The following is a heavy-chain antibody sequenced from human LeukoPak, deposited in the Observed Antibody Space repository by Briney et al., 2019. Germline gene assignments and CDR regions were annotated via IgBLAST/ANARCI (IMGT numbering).Heavy chain of an antibody. J-gene: IGHJ1*01. CDR2: ISYDGSNK. CDR1: GFTFSSSG. CDR3: ARGGTLEYFQH. Sequence: AGGSLRLSCAASGFTFSSSGMHWVRQAPGKGLEWVAVISYDGSNKYSADSVKGRFTISRDNSKNTLYLQMNSLRAEDTAVYYCARGGTLEYFQHWGQGTLVTVSS. V-gene: IGHV3-30*03.